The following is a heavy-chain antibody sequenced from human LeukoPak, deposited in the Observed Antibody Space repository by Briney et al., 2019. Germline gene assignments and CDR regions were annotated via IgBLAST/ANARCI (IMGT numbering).Heavy chain of an antibody. J-gene: IGHJ4*02. CDR3: ARCDYVWGSYRYYFDY. V-gene: IGHV5-51*01. D-gene: IGHD3-16*02. CDR1: GYSFTSYW. CDR2: IYPGDSDT. Sequence: GESLKISCKGSGYSFTSYWIGWVRQMPGKGLEWMGIIYPGDSDTRYSPSFQGQVTISADKSISTAYLQWSSLKASDTAMYYCARCDYVWGSYRYYFDYWGQGTLVTVSS.